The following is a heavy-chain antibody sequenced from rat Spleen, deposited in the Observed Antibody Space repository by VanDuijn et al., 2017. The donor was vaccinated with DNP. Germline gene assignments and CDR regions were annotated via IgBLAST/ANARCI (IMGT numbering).Heavy chain of an antibody. V-gene: IGHV5-31*01. Sequence: EVQLVESGGDLVQPGRSLKLSCVASGFTFNNYWMTWIRQVPGKGLEWVASISYEGSTTYYGDSVQGRFTISRDNAKNTLYLQMDSLRSEDTATYYCKLGGAYWGQGVMVTVSS. J-gene: IGHJ2*01. CDR2: ISYEGSTT. CDR1: GFTFNNYW. CDR3: KLGGAY. D-gene: IGHD5-1*01.